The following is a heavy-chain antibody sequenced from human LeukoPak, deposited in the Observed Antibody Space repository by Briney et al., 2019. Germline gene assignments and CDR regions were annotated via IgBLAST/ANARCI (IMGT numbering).Heavy chain of an antibody. J-gene: IGHJ4*02. CDR3: ATEAATYYYGSGPYQGDY. CDR1: GYTLTELS. V-gene: IGHV1-24*01. D-gene: IGHD3-10*01. Sequence: ASVKVSCKVSGYTLTELSMHWVRPAPGKGLEWMGGFDPEDGETIYAQKFQGRVTMTEDTSTDTAYMELSSLRSEDTAVYYCATEAATYYYGSGPYQGDYWGQGTLVTVSS. CDR2: FDPEDGET.